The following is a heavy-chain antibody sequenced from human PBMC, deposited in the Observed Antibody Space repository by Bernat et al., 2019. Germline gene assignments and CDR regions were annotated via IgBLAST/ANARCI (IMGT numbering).Heavy chain of an antibody. CDR1: GYSFTSYW. Sequence: EVQLVQSGAEVKKPGESLKISCKGSGYSFTSYWIGWVRQMPGKGLEWMGIIYPGDSDTRYSPSFQGQVTISADKSISNAYLQWSSLKASDTAMYYWARHLYCSSTSCPYNWFDPWGQGTLVTVSS. CDR2: IYPGDSDT. J-gene: IGHJ5*02. D-gene: IGHD2-2*01. V-gene: IGHV5-51*01. CDR3: ARHLYCSSTSCPYNWFDP.